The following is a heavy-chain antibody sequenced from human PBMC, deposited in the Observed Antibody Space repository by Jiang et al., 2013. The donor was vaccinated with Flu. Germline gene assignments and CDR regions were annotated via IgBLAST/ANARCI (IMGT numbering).Heavy chain of an antibody. CDR2: ISAYNGNT. Sequence: KKPGASVKVSCKASGYTFTTYGITWVRQAPGQGLEWMGWISAYNGNTIYAQKFQGRVTMTTDTSTTTAYMELRSLRSDDTAVYYCARDQNWNYRWCDYWGQGTLVTVSS. D-gene: IGHD1-7*01. J-gene: IGHJ4*02. V-gene: IGHV1-18*01. CDR3: ARDQNWNYRWCDY. CDR1: GYTFTTYG.